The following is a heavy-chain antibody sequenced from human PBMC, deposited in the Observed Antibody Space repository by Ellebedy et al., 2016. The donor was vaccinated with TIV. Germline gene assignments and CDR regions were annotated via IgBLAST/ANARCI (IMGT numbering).Heavy chain of an antibody. Sequence: MPGGSLRLSCTVSGGSISSYSWSWIRQPPGKGLEWIGYIYYSGSTNYSPSLKSRVTISVDTSKKQFALQLSSVTAADTAVYYCARHPVLLWFGDYYGMDVWGQGSTVTVSS. J-gene: IGHJ6*02. CDR1: GGSISSYS. CDR3: ARHPVLLWFGDYYGMDV. CDR2: IYYSGST. D-gene: IGHD3-10*01. V-gene: IGHV4-59*08.